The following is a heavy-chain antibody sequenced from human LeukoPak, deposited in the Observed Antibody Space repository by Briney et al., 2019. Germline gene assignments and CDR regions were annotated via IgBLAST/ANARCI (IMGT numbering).Heavy chain of an antibody. J-gene: IGHJ4*02. V-gene: IGHV1-3*01. CDR1: GYTFTSYA. Sequence: ASVKVSCKASGYTFTSYAIHWVRQAPGQRLEWMGWISAGNGNTKYSQNFQGRVTFISNTSAATAFMELSSLRSEDAAVYYCARDSGSGNNDYWGQGTLVTVSS. CDR3: ARDSGSGNNDY. D-gene: IGHD1-26*01. CDR2: ISAGNGNT.